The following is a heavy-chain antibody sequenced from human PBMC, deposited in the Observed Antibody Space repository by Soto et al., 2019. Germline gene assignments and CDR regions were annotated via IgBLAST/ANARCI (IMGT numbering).Heavy chain of an antibody. CDR3: ARSTLEYYYDSSVGY. CDR2: IYYTGST. J-gene: IGHJ4*02. V-gene: IGHV4-31*03. CDR1: GGSISRGAYY. D-gene: IGHD3-22*01. Sequence: SETLSLTCTVSGGSISRGAYYWSWIRQHPGKGLEWIGYIYYTGSTYYNPSLKSRITISVDTSKNQFSLKLSSVTAADTAVYYCARSTLEYYYDSSVGYWGQGTLVTVSS.